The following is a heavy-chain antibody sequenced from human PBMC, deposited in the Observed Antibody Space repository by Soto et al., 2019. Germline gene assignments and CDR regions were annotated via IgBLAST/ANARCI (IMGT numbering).Heavy chain of an antibody. J-gene: IGHJ6*02. CDR2: IYPGDSDT. V-gene: IGHV5-51*01. CDR1: GYSFTSYW. D-gene: IGHD3-22*01. Sequence: GESLKISCKGSGYSFTSYWIGWVRQMPGKGLEWMGIIYPGDSDTRYSPSFQGQVTISADKSISTAYLQWSSLKASDTAMYYCARDYYDSSGYPWSYYGMDVWGQGTTVTVSS. CDR3: ARDYYDSSGYPWSYYGMDV.